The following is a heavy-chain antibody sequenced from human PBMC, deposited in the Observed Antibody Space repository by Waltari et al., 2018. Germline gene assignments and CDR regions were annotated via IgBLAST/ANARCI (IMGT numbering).Heavy chain of an antibody. CDR2: INHSGST. V-gene: IGHV4-34*01. J-gene: IGHJ6*03. Sequence: QVQLQQWGAGLLKPSETLSLPCAVYGGSFSGYFWRWLRQPPGKGLEWIGEINHSGSTNYNPSLKSRVTISVDTSKNQCSLKLSSVTAADTAVYYCARQRLRHYYYYYMDVWGKGTTVTVSS. CDR3: ARQRLRHYYYYYMDV. CDR1: GGSFSGYF. D-gene: IGHD3-16*01.